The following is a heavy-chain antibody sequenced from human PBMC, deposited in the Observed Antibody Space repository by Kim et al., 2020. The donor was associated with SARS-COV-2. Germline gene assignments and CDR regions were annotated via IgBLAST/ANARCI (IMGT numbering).Heavy chain of an antibody. D-gene: IGHD6-13*01. CDR3: ARGEQQLKRGIDY. Sequence: YSPSFQGHVTISADKSISTAYLQWSSLKASDTAMYYCARGEQQLKRGIDYWGQGTLVTVSS. V-gene: IGHV5-51*01. J-gene: IGHJ4*02.